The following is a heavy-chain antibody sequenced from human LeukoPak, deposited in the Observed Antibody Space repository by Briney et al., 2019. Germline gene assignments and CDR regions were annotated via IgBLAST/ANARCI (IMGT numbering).Heavy chain of an antibody. V-gene: IGHV4-39*01. D-gene: IGHD3-9*01. J-gene: IGHJ4*02. Sequence: SETLSLTCTVSGVSISSSNSYWGWIRQPPGKGLEWIGSIYYSGNTYYNASLKSQVSISIDTSKNQFSLKLSSVTAADTAVYYCARHSDDILTGYYEYYFDYWGQGTLVTVSS. CDR1: GVSISSSNSY. CDR2: IYYSGNT. CDR3: ARHSDDILTGYYEYYFDY.